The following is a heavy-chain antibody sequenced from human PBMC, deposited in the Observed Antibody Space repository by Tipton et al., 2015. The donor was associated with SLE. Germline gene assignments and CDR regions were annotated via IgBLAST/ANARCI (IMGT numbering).Heavy chain of an antibody. CDR3: ARDRDIVLEPVPIPPAFDI. CDR2: IYYSGST. D-gene: IGHD2-8*02. CDR1: GGSISSSSYY. V-gene: IGHV4-39*07. J-gene: IGHJ3*02. Sequence: TLSLTCTVSGGSISSSSYYWGWIRQPPGKGLEWIGSIYYSGSTYYNPSLKSRVIISLDTSRNHFSLKLTSVTAADTAVYFCARDRDIVLEPVPIPPAFDIWGQGTTXTVSS.